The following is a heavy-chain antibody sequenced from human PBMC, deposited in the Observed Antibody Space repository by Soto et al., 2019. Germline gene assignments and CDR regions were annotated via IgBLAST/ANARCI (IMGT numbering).Heavy chain of an antibody. CDR2: IYSGGST. J-gene: IGHJ4*02. CDR3: ARQVPHGSGWYDPNGY. CDR1: GFTVSSNY. V-gene: IGHV3-66*04. D-gene: IGHD6-19*01. Sequence: EVQLVESGGGLVQPGGSLRLSCAASGFTVSSNYMSWVRQAPGKGLEWVSVIYSGGSTYYADSVKGRFTISRDNSRXXGYRQMNSRRAEDRAVYYCARQVPHGSGWYDPNGYWGQGSLVTVSS.